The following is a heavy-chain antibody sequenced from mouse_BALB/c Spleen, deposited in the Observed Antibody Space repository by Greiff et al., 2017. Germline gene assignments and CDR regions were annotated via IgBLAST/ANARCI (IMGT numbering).Heavy chain of an antibody. V-gene: IGHV3-8*02. Sequence: EVKLMESGPSLVKPSQTLSLTCSVTGDSITSGYWNWIRKFPGNKLEYMGYISYSGSTYYNPSLKSRISITRDTSKNQYYLQLNSVTTEDTATYYCARWVTTVVDYYAMDYWGQGTSVTVSS. CDR3: ARWVTTVVDYYAMDY. D-gene: IGHD1-1*01. CDR1: GDSITSGY. J-gene: IGHJ4*01. CDR2: ISYSGST.